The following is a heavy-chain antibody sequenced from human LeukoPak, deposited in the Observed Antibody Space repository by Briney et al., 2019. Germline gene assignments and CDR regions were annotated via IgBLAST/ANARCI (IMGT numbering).Heavy chain of an antibody. J-gene: IGHJ3*02. Sequence: GGPLRLSCAASGFTFSSYSMNWVRQAPGKGLEWVSSISSSSYIYYADSVKGRFTISRDNAKNSLYLQMNSLRAEDTAVYYCARVAYGAQAFDIWGQGTMVTVSS. CDR1: GFTFSSYS. V-gene: IGHV3-21*01. D-gene: IGHD4-17*01. CDR3: ARVAYGAQAFDI. CDR2: ISSSSYI.